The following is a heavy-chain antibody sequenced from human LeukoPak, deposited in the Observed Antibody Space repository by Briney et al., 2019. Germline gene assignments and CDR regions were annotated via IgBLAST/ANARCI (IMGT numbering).Heavy chain of an antibody. D-gene: IGHD6-19*01. V-gene: IGHV4-59*01. J-gene: IGHJ6*02. CDR3: ASAPTPGIAVAIYYGMDV. Sequence: SEALSLTCTVSGGSTSSDHWSWIRQPPEKGLEWIGCISYRGSTNYNPSLKSRVPISVDTSKKHFSLKLSSVTAADTAVYYCASAPTPGIAVAIYYGMDVWGQGTTVTVSS. CDR1: GGSTSSDH. CDR2: ISYRGST.